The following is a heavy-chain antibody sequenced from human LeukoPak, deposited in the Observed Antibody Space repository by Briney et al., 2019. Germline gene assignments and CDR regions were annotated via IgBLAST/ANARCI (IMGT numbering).Heavy chain of an antibody. J-gene: IGHJ4*02. CDR2: ISAYNGNT. CDR3: AGEKQVPAARGCDY. V-gene: IGHV1-18*01. Sequence: ASVKVSCKASGYTFTSYGISWVRQAPGQGLEWMGWISAYNGNTNYAQKLQGRVTMTTDTSTSTAYMELRSLRSDDTAVYYCAGEKQVPAARGCDYWGQGTLVTVSS. CDR1: GYTFTSYG. D-gene: IGHD2-2*01.